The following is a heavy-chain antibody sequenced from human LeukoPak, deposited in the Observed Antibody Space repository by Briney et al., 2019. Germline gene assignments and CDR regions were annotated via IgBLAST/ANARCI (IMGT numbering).Heavy chain of an antibody. CDR2: INWNGGST. J-gene: IGHJ6*04. CDR1: GFTFDYYG. CDR3: ASSCSSTSCYGRDV. V-gene: IGHV3-20*01. D-gene: IGHD2-2*01. Sequence: GGSLRLSCAASGFTFDYYGMSWVRQAPGKGLEWVSGINWNGGSTGYADSVKGRFTISRDNAKNSLYLQMNSLRAEDTALYHCASSCSSTSCYGRDVWGKGTTVTVSS.